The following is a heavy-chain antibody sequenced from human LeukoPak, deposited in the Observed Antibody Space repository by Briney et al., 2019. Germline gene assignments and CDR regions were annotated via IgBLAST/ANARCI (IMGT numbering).Heavy chain of an antibody. D-gene: IGHD4-17*01. J-gene: IGHJ4*02. CDR3: AKSPFRATTSFY. V-gene: IGHV3-23*01. Sequence: QPGGSLRLSCAASGFTFSSYAMSWFRQAPGKGLEWVSAISGSGGSTYYADSVKGRFTISRDNSKNTLYLQMNSLRAEDTAVYYCAKSPFRATTSFYWGQATLVTVSS. CDR1: GFTFSSYA. CDR2: ISGSGGST.